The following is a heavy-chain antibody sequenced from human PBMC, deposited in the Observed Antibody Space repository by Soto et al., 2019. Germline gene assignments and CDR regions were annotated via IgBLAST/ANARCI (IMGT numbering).Heavy chain of an antibody. D-gene: IGHD2-15*01. CDR2: MYYGGRT. V-gene: IGHV4-59*08. CDR3: ARGTPSPLIVRSSRGPWFDP. J-gene: IGHJ5*02. Sequence: PSETLCLTCTASGGSISSYYLSWIRQPPGKGLEWIGYMYYGGRTNYNPSLKSRVTISVDTSKMQVSLKLSSVTAADTAVYFCARGTPSPLIVRSSRGPWFDPWGQGTLVTVSS. CDR1: GGSISSYY.